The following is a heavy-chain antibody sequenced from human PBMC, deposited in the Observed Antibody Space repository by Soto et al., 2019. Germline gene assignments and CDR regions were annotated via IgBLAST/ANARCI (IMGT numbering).Heavy chain of an antibody. V-gene: IGHV3-30-3*01. CDR3: AGVYGFNQLASSYYYMDV. D-gene: IGHD3-10*01. CDR1: GFTFNSYA. Sequence: QVQLAESGGGVVQPGRSLRLSCAASGFTFNSYAMHWVRRATGKGLEWVAVISYEGNTKYYADSVKGRFTISRDNSKNTLCLQMSSLGTEDTAVYYCAGVYGFNQLASSYYYMDVWGQGTTVTVSS. CDR2: ISYEGNTK. J-gene: IGHJ6*03.